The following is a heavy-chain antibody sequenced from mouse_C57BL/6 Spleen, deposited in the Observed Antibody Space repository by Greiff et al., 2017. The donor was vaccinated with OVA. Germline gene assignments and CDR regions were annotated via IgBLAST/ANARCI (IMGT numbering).Heavy chain of an antibody. D-gene: IGHD1-1*01. V-gene: IGHV2-9-1*01. CDR2: IWTGGGT. J-gene: IGHJ1*03. CDR1: GFSLTSYA. Sequence: QVQLQQSGPGLVAPSQSLSITCTVSGFSLTSYAISWVRQPPGKGLEWLGVIWTGGGTNYNSALKSRLSISKDNSKSQVFLKMNSLQTDDTARYYCARNGDYYGSPYWYFDVWGTGTTVTVSS. CDR3: ARNGDYYGSPYWYFDV.